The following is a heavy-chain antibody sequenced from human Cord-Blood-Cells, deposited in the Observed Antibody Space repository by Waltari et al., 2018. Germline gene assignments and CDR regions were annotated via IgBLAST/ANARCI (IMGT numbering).Heavy chain of an antibody. Sequence: GFTFSSYAMHWVRQAPGKGLERVAVISYDGSNKYYADSVKGRFTISRDNSKNTLYLQMNSLRAEDTAVYYCVAYYYGMDVWGQGTTVTVSS. CDR3: VAYYYGMDV. V-gene: IGHV3-30-3*01. CDR1: GFTFSSYA. CDR2: ISYDGSNK. J-gene: IGHJ6*02.